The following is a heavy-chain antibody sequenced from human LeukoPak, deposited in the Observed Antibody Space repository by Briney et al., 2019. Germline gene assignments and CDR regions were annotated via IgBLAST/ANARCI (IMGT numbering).Heavy chain of an antibody. V-gene: IGHV4-61*02. J-gene: IGHJ4*02. CDR1: GGSISRGSSY. CDR3: ARVGPRPSYGSGSYSFDY. Sequence: SQTLSLTCTVSGGSISRGSSYWGWLRQPAGRGLEGFGGIYTSGSTNYNPSLKSRVTISVDTSKNQFSLKLSSVTAADTAVYYCARVGPRPSYGSGSYSFDYWGQGTLVTVSS. CDR2: IYTSGST. D-gene: IGHD3-10*01.